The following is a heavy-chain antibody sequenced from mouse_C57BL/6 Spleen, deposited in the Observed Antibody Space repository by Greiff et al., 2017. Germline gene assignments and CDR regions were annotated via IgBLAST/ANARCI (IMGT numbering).Heavy chain of an antibody. D-gene: IGHD1-1*01. CDR3: TIYYYGSSSFAY. CDR1: GFNINDYY. CDR2: IDPEDGDT. Sequence: VQLKESGAELVRPGASVKLSCTASGFNINDYYMHWVKQRPEQGLEWIGRIDPEDGDTEYAPKFQGKATMTADTSSNTAYLQLSSLTSEDTAVYYCTIYYYGSSSFAYWGQGTLVTVSA. J-gene: IGHJ3*01. V-gene: IGHV14-1*01.